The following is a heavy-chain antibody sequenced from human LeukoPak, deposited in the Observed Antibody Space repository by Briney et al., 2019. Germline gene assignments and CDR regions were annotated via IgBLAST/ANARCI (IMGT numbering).Heavy chain of an antibody. D-gene: IGHD6-19*01. CDR1: GFTFSSYG. V-gene: IGHV3-33*01. CDR2: IWYDGSNK. CDR3: ARGPPYSSGWSYFDY. J-gene: IGHJ4*02. Sequence: PGGSLRLSCAASGFTFSSYGMHWVRKAPGKGLEWVEVIWYDGSNKYYADSVKGRFTISRDNSKNTLYLQMNSLRAEDTAVYYCARGPPYSSGWSYFDYWGQGTLVTVSS.